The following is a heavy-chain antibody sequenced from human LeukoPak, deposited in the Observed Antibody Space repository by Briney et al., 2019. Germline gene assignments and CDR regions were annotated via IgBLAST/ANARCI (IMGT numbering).Heavy chain of an antibody. J-gene: IGHJ4*02. CDR3: ARVGVLSSSWLLY. Sequence: GGSLRLSCAASGFTFSRYWMHWVRQAPGKGLEWVSYSDTEGSMTSYADSVKGRFTISRDNAKNSLYLQMNSLRAADTAVYYCARVGVLSSSWLLYWGQGTLVTVSS. D-gene: IGHD6-13*01. V-gene: IGHV3-74*01. CDR1: GFTFSRYW. CDR2: SDTEGSMT.